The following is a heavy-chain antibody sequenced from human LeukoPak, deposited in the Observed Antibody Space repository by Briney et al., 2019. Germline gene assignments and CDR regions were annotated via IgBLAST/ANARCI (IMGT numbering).Heavy chain of an antibody. CDR3: ARGGIAAAGLFDY. Sequence: SQSLSLTFAISGDSVSSNSAAGNWIRQSPSRGLEWLGRTYYRSKWYNDYAGSVKSRITINPDTSKNQFSLQLNPVTPEDTAVYYCARGGIAAAGLFDYWGQGTLVTVSS. V-gene: IGHV6-1*01. CDR1: GDSVSSNSAA. CDR2: TYYRSKWYN. D-gene: IGHD6-13*01. J-gene: IGHJ4*02.